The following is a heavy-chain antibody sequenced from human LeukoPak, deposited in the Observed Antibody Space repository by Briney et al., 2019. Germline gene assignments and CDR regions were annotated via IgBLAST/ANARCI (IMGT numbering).Heavy chain of an antibody. J-gene: IGHJ6*02. CDR2: ISYDGSNK. D-gene: IGHD2-2*01. Sequence: GGSLRLSCAASGFTFSSYGMHWVRQAPGKGLEWVAVISYDGSNKYYADSVKGRFTISRDNSKNTLYLQMNSLRAEDTAVYYCAKVSRYCSSTSCYYSYYYHGMDVWGQGTTVTVSS. CDR1: GFTFSSYG. V-gene: IGHV3-30*18. CDR3: AKVSRYCSSTSCYYSYYYHGMDV.